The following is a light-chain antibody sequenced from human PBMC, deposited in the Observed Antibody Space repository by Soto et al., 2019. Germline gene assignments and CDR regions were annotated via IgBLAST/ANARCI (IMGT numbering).Light chain of an antibody. J-gene: IGLJ2*01. CDR2: YDS. CDR3: QVWDSSSDHLVV. Sequence: SYELTQPPSVSVXXXXTAXXXXXGXXXGSKSVHWYQQKPGQAPVLVIYYDSDRPSGIPERFSGSNSGNTATLTISRVEAGDEADYYCQVWDSSSDHLVVFGGGTKLTVL. V-gene: IGLV3-21*04. CDR1: XXGSKS.